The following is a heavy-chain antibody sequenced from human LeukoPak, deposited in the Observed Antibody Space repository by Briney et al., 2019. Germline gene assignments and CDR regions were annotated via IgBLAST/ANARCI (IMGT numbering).Heavy chain of an antibody. CDR1: GGSFSGYY. Sequence: PSETLSLTCAVYGGSFSGYYWSWIRQPPGKGLEWIGEINHSGSTNYNPSLKSRVTISVDTSKNRFSLKLSSVTAADTAVYYCARGQGTVTTHWGQGTLVTVSS. CDR2: INHSGST. V-gene: IGHV4-34*01. CDR3: ARGQGTVTTH. D-gene: IGHD4-11*01. J-gene: IGHJ4*02.